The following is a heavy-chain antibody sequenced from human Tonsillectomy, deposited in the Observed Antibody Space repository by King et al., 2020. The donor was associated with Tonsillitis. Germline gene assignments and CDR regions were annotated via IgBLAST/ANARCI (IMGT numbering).Heavy chain of an antibody. J-gene: IGHJ4*02. V-gene: IGHV3-30*02. CDR3: AKGPQGYIDY. CDR2: IRHDGSNQ. CDR1: GFTFSTYG. Sequence: VQLVESGGGVVQPGGSLRLSCAASGFTFSTYGMHWVRQAPGKGPEWVAFIRHDGSNQYYADAVKGRFTISRDNLKNILSLQMNSLRPEDTAMYYCAKGPQGYIDYWGQGTLVTASS.